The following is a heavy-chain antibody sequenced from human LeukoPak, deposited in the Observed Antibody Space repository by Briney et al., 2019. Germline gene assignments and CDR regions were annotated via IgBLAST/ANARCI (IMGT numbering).Heavy chain of an antibody. CDR2: ISTYNGST. CDR3: ARVFTGGEVVRDY. V-gene: IGHV1-18*01. D-gene: IGHD3-22*01. Sequence: GASVKVSCKASGCTFTSYGISWVRQAPRQGLEWMGWISTYNGSTNYAQKLQGRVTMTTDTSTSTAYMELRSLRSDDTAVYYCARVFTGGEVVRDYWGQGTLVTVSP. J-gene: IGHJ4*02. CDR1: GCTFTSYG.